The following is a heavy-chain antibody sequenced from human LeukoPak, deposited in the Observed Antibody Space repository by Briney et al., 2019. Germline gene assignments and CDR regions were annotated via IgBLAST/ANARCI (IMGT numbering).Heavy chain of an antibody. J-gene: IGHJ4*02. Sequence: ASVKVSCKASGYTFITYHMYWVRQAPGQGLEWMGIINPSGGSTSYAQKFQGRVTMTRDMSTSTVYMELSSLRSEDTAVYYCARDGVEYCSGGRCFVDWGQGTLVTVSS. CDR2: INPSGGST. CDR3: ARDGVEYCSGGRCFVD. V-gene: IGHV1-46*01. D-gene: IGHD2-15*01. CDR1: GYTFITYH.